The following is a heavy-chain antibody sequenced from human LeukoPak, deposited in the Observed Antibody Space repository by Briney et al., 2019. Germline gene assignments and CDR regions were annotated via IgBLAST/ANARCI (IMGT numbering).Heavy chain of an antibody. CDR1: GFTVSSNH. Sequence: QSGGSLRLSCAASGFTVSSNHMSWVRHAPGKGLEWVSDIYSDGSTDYADSAEGRFTISRDNLNNTLYLQMMRLRGVGTAVYYCARGPAGYNWGQGTLVTFSS. D-gene: IGHD1-1*01. CDR2: IYSDGST. V-gene: IGHV3-53*01. CDR3: ARGPAGYN. J-gene: IGHJ4*02.